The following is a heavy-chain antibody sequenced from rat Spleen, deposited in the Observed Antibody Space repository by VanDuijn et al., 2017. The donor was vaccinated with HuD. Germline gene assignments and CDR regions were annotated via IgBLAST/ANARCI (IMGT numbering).Heavy chain of an antibody. Sequence: QVQLKESGPGLVQPSQTLSLTCTFFGFSLTNYPVSWIRQPPGKGLEWMGVIWTGGSTADNSVFKSRLNISRDTSKSQVFLNMNSLQTEDTATYYCARVGYSSYVRYFDYWGQGVMVTVSS. D-gene: IGHD1-2*01. J-gene: IGHJ2*01. CDR1: GFSLTNYP. V-gene: IGHV2-43*01. CDR2: IWTGGST. CDR3: ARVGYSSYVRYFDY.